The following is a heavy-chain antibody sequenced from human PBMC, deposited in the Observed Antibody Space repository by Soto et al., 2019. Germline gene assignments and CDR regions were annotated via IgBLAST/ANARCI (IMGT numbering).Heavy chain of an antibody. Sequence: GGSLRLSCAASGFTFSSYAMHWVRQAPGKGLEWVAVISYDGSNKYYADSVKGRFTISRDNSKNTLYLQMNSLRAEDTAVYYCASFGGGSGYYSPRAPIFDYWGQGTLVTVSS. CDR2: ISYDGSNK. J-gene: IGHJ4*02. CDR1: GFTFSSYA. D-gene: IGHD3-22*01. CDR3: ASFGGGSGYYSPRAPIFDY. V-gene: IGHV3-30-3*01.